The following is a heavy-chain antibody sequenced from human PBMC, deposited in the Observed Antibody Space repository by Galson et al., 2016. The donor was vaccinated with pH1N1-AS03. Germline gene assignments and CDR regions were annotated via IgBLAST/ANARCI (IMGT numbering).Heavy chain of an antibody. V-gene: IGHV4-34*01. CDR3: ARGVDNFNVFVFEM. Sequence: ETLSLTCAVSGGSFSGYYWSWVRQPPGRGLEWIGEISHSGSTKYNPSLKSRVAISIHTSKNQFSLTVTSVTAADTAINYCARGVDNFNVFVFEMWGRGTMVTVSS. J-gene: IGHJ3*02. CDR2: ISHSGST. CDR1: GGSFSGYY. D-gene: IGHD1-20*01.